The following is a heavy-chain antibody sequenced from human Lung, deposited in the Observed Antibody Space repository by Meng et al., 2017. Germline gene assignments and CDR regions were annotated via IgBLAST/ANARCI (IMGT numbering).Heavy chain of an antibody. Sequence: QVQLQESGPGLVKPSGTLSLTCAVSGGSISSNNWWSWVRQTPGRGLEWIGEVYHSGSTNYNPSLKSRVIISVNNSKNQFSLKLASVTAADTAVYYCARDDSGYADFDPWGQGTLVTVSS. V-gene: IGHV4-4*02. J-gene: IGHJ5*02. CDR2: VYHSGST. CDR1: GGSISSNNW. CDR3: ARDDSGYADFDP. D-gene: IGHD3-22*01.